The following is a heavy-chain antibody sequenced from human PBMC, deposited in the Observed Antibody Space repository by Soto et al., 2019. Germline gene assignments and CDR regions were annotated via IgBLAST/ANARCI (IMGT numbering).Heavy chain of an antibody. CDR3: ARDLAAGDH. CDR2: INPTSGST. Sequence: QVQLVQSGAEVKKPGASVKVSCKASGYTFTNYYIHWVRQAPGQGLEWMGIINPTSGSTTYAQKFQGGVTLTNGTSTTTVYMELSGLRSEDTAVLYCARDLAAGDHWGQGTLVTVSS. D-gene: IGHD6-13*01. CDR1: GYTFTNYY. V-gene: IGHV1-46*01. J-gene: IGHJ4*02.